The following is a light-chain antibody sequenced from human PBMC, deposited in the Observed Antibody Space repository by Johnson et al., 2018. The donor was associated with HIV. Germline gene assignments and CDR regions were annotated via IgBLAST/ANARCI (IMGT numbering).Light chain of an antibody. CDR1: SSNNGSNY. J-gene: IGLJ1*01. V-gene: IGLV1-51*01. CDR2: DND. Sequence: QLVLTQPPSVSAAPGQKVTISCSGSSSNNGSNYVSWYQQLPGTAPKLLIYDNDKRPSGIPDRFSGSKSGTSATLGITGLQTGDEADYYCGTWDSSLSAYVFGTGSKVTVL. CDR3: GTWDSSLSAYV.